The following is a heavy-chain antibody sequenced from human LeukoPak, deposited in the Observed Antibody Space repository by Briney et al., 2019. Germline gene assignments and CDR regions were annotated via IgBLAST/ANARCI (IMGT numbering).Heavy chain of an antibody. CDR3: ATPWGMYSSAWHEGIDY. V-gene: IGHV4-39*01. J-gene: IGHJ4*02. CDR1: GGSISRSGYS. Sequence: PSETLSLTCTVSGGSISRSGYSWSWIRQPPGKRLEWIASISYSGTTYYNPSLKSRVTISLDTSKNQFSLKLDSVTAAYTAVYYCATPWGMYSSAWHEGIDYWGQGTLVIVSS. CDR2: ISYSGTT. D-gene: IGHD6-19*01.